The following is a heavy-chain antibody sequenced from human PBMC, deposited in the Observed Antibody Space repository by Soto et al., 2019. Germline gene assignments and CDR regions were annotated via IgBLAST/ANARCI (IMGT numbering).Heavy chain of an antibody. V-gene: IGHV4-31*03. Sequence: PSGTLYLTSTVSGGSINSGGYYWRWIRQHPGKGLEWIGYIYYSGSTYYNPSLKSRVTITVDTSKNQFSLKLSSVTAADTAVYYCARDREGYCSVGSCPEYFQHWVQGTLVTVSS. J-gene: IGHJ1*01. CDR2: IYYSGST. D-gene: IGHD2-15*01. CDR1: GGSINSGGYY. CDR3: ARDREGYCSVGSCPEYFQH.